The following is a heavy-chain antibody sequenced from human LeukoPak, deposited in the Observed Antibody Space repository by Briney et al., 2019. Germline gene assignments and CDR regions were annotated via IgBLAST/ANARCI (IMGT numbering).Heavy chain of an antibody. D-gene: IGHD3-22*01. CDR3: ARSSYYYERRDFDY. V-gene: IGHV3-20*04. CDR1: GFTFNDYG. Sequence: PGGSLRLSCAASGFTFNDYGMNWVRQAPGKGLEWVSAINWNGDSTGYADSVKGRFTISRDNAKNSLYLQMNSLRAEDTALYYCARSSYYYERRDFDYWGQGTLVTVSS. J-gene: IGHJ4*02. CDR2: INWNGDST.